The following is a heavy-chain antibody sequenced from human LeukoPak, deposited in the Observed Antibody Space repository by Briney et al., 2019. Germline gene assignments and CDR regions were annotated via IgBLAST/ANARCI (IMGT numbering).Heavy chain of an antibody. D-gene: IGHD5-24*01. CDR3: AHRRSGMGSIFFDS. V-gene: IGHV2-5*01. CDR1: GISLSTSGVG. Sequence: SGPTLVNPTQTLTLTCTFSGISLSTSGVGVVWIRQPPGKGLEWLALINSNDDKRYRPSLKSRLTITKDTSKNQVILTMTNMDPVDTATYYCAHRRSGMGSIFFDSWGQGTPVSVSS. J-gene: IGHJ4*02. CDR2: INSNDDK.